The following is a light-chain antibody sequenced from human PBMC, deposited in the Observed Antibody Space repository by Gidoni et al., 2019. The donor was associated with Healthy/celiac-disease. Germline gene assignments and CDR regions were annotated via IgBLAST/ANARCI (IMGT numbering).Light chain of an antibody. CDR1: RSVSRY. V-gene: IGKV3-11*01. Sequence: IVLTQSPATLSLSPGKRATLSRRASRSVSRYLAWYQQKPGQATRLLIYDAPNRATGTPARFSGSASRTDFTLTISSLEPEDFAVYYCQHRSNWPPWTFGQGTKVEIK. J-gene: IGKJ1*01. CDR3: QHRSNWPPWT. CDR2: DAP.